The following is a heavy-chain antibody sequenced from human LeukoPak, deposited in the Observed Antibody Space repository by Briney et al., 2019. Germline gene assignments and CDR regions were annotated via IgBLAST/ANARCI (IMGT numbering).Heavy chain of an antibody. D-gene: IGHD5-12*01. V-gene: IGHV1-2*02. J-gene: IGHJ3*02. CDR3: ARHGGETIVATVLHAFDI. CDR1: GSRITDEN. Sequence: GDSVKVSCKASGSRITDENVHWVRQAPGQGLEWMGWVNPDSGATNYQQNFQGRVTMTRDTSISTVYMELSRLRSDDTAVYYCARHGGETIVATVLHAFDIWGQGAMVTVS. CDR2: VNPDSGAT.